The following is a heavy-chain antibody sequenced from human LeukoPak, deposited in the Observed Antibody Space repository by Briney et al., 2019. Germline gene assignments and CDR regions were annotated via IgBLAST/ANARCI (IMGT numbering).Heavy chain of an antibody. CDR1: GFTFSSYA. D-gene: IGHD6-19*01. J-gene: IGHJ4*02. CDR2: MSHDGSNK. CDR3: AKLDSSGWSRPFDY. V-gene: IGHV3-30*18. Sequence: GGSLRLSCAASGFTFSSYAMHWVRQAPGKGLEWVAVMSHDGSNKYYGDSVKGRFTISRDNSKNTLYLQMNSLRAEDTAVYYCAKLDSSGWSRPFDYWGQGTLVTVPS.